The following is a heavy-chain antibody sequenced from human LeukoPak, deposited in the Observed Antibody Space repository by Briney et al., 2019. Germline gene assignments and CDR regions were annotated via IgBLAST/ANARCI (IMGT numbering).Heavy chain of an antibody. CDR1: GYTFTGYY. V-gene: IGHV1-2*06. J-gene: IGHJ6*02. D-gene: IGHD6-6*01. CDR2: INPNSGDT. Sequence: ASVKVSCKASGYTFTGYYVHWVRQAPGQGLEWMGRINPNSGDTNYAQKFQGRVTMTRDTSISTAYMELSRLRSDDTAVYYCARDLRSSSSSGINYYGMDVWGQGTTVTVSS. CDR3: ARDLRSSSSSGINYYGMDV.